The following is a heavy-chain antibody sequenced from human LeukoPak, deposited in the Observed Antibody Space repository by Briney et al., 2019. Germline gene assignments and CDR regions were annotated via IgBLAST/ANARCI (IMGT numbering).Heavy chain of an antibody. CDR2: IFHSGTT. CDR3: ARFTREVYCGGDCYSGSLDN. CDR1: GYSISSGYF. V-gene: IGHV4-38-2*02. Sequence: SETLSLTCSVSGYSISSGYFWGWIRQPPGQGLEWIGNIFHSGTTYYTASLKSRVTISVDTSKNQFSLKLSSVTAADTAIYYCARFTREVYCGGDCYSGSLDNWGQGTLVTVSS. J-gene: IGHJ4*02. D-gene: IGHD2-21*02.